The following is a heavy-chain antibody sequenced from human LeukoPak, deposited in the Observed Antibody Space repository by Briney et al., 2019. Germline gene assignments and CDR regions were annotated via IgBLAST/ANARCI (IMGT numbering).Heavy chain of an antibody. CDR3: AKCGDGYNSGYYYYYMDV. D-gene: IGHD5-24*01. V-gene: IGHV3-23*01. J-gene: IGHJ6*03. Sequence: GGSLRLSCAASGFTFSSYAMSWVRQAPGKGLEWVSAISGSGGSTYYADSVKGRFTISRDNSKNTLFLQMNSLRAEDTAVYYCAKCGDGYNSGYYYYYMDVWGKGTTVTVSS. CDR2: ISGSGGST. CDR1: GFTFSSYA.